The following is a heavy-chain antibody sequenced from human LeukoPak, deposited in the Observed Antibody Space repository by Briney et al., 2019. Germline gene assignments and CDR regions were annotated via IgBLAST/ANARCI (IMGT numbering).Heavy chain of an antibody. Sequence: GASVKVSCKASGYTFTGYYMNWVRQAPGQGLEWMGWINPNSGGTNYAQKFQGRVTMTRDTSISTAYMELNSLRSDDTAVYYCARDFWSGYTDGYWGQGTLVTVSS. V-gene: IGHV1-2*02. CDR3: ARDFWSGYTDGY. CDR1: GYTFTGYY. CDR2: INPNSGGT. D-gene: IGHD3-3*01. J-gene: IGHJ4*02.